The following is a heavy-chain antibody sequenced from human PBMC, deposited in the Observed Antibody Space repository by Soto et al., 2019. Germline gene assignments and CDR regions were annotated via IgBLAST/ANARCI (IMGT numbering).Heavy chain of an antibody. CDR1: GFTFSSYG. CDR2: ISYDGSNK. D-gene: IGHD6-19*01. CDR3: AKGRSVSSGWFDY. J-gene: IGHJ4*02. V-gene: IGHV3-30*18. Sequence: PGGSLRLSCAASGFTFSSYGIHWVRQAPGKGLEWVAVISYDGSNKYYADSVKGRFTISRDNSKNTLYLQMNSLRAEDTAGYYCAKGRSVSSGWFDYRGQRTLVTVSS.